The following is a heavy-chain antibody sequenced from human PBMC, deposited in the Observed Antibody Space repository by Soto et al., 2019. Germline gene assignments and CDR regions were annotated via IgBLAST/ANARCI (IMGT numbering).Heavy chain of an antibody. CDR3: VHTVMVHTITGGHYLDY. V-gene: IGHV2-5*01. Sequence: QITLEESGPTLVKPTQTLTLTCTFSAFSLSTNGVGVGWIRQPPGKPMERLAVIYWNEDKRYSRSLKSRLSITKDTSKNQVVLTMTTMDPADTATYYCVHTVMVHTITGGHYLDYWGPGILVTVSS. CDR2: IYWNEDK. J-gene: IGHJ4*02. CDR1: AFSLSTNGVG. D-gene: IGHD2-8*01.